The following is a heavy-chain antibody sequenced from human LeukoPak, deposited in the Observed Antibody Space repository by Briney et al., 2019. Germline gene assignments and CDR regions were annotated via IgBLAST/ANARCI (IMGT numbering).Heavy chain of an antibody. CDR2: INHGGST. Sequence: SETLSLTCAVYGGSFSGYYWSWIRQPPGKGLEWIGEINHGGSTNYNPSPKSRVTISVDTSKNQFSLKLSSVTAADTAVYYCAGGFAAVAGYNWFDPWGQGTLVTVSS. CDR1: GGSFSGYY. J-gene: IGHJ5*02. CDR3: AGGFAAVAGYNWFDP. V-gene: IGHV4-34*01. D-gene: IGHD6-19*01.